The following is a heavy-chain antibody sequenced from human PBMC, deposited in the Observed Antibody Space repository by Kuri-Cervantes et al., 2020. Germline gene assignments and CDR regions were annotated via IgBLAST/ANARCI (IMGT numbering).Heavy chain of an antibody. CDR1: GGSISSSSYY. Sequence: SETLSLTCTVSGGSISSSSYYWGWIRQPPGKGLEWIGSIYYSGSTYYNPSLKSRVTISVDTSKNQFSLKLSSVTAADTAVYYCASLHGYGENDYWGQGTLVTVSS. J-gene: IGHJ4*02. V-gene: IGHV4-39*07. CDR2: IYYSGST. D-gene: IGHD4-17*01. CDR3: ASLHGYGENDY.